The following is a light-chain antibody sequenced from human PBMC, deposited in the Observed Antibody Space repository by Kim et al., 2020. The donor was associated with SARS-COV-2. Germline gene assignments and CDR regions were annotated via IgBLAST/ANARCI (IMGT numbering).Light chain of an antibody. CDR2: VNN. CDR3: AVWDDSLSGPE. V-gene: IGLV1-47*01. Sequence: QLVLTQPPSASGTPGQSVTISCSGSSSNIGSNFVYWYQQLPGTAPKLLIHVNNQRASGVPDRFSGSKSGTSASLAIIGLRSEDEADYYCAVWDDSLSGPEFGGGTKLTVL. J-gene: IGLJ2*01. CDR1: SSNIGSNF.